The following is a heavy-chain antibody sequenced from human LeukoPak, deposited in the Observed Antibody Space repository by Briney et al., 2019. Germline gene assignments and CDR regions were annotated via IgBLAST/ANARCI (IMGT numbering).Heavy chain of an antibody. J-gene: IGHJ5*02. CDR3: AKGSSGYYLSDWFDP. D-gene: IGHD3-22*01. CDR2: IYSGGST. CDR1: GFTVSSNY. Sequence: GGSLRLSCAASGFTVSSNYMSWVRQAPGKGLEWVSVIYSGGSTYYADSVKGRFTISRDNSKNTLYLQMNSLRAEDTAVYYCAKGSSGYYLSDWFDPWGQGTLVTVSS. V-gene: IGHV3-66*01.